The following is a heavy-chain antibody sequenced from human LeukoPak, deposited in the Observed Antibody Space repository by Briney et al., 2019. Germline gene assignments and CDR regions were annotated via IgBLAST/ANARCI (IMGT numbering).Heavy chain of an antibody. D-gene: IGHD1-26*01. CDR2: VYYSGST. CDR3: ARGRWEVRFDY. CDR1: GDSISSGTYY. J-gene: IGHJ4*02. V-gene: IGHV4-39*01. Sequence: SETLSLTCTVSGDSISSGTYYWGYIRQPPQKGLEWIGSVYYSGSTYYNPSLKSRVTISVDTSKNQFSLKLSSVTAADTAVYFCARGRWEVRFDYWSQGTLVTVSS.